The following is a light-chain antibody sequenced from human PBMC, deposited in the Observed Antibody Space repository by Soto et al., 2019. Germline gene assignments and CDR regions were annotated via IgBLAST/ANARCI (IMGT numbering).Light chain of an antibody. CDR2: GAS. CDR1: QSVSSSY. CDR3: QQYGSSRT. V-gene: IGKV3-20*01. J-gene: IGKJ3*01. Sequence: EIVLTQSPGTLSLSPGERATLSCRASQSVSSSYLAWYQQKPGQAPRLLIYGASSRATGSPDRFSGSLSGTDFTLTISRLEPEDFAVYYCQQYGSSRTFGPGTKVDIK.